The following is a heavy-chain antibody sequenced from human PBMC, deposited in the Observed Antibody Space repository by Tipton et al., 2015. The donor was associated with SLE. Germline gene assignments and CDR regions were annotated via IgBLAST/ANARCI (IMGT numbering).Heavy chain of an antibody. J-gene: IGHJ4*02. CDR1: GGSFSNFY. CDR2: ISHSGST. V-gene: IGHV4-34*01. Sequence: TLSLTCAVYGGSFSNFYWSWIRQPPGEGLEWIGEISHSGSTNYNPSLQSRVTISVDTSKNQFSLKLSSVTAADTAVYYCARGTDPMVRDYWGQGTLVTVSS. CDR3: ARGTDPMVRDY. D-gene: IGHD3-10*01.